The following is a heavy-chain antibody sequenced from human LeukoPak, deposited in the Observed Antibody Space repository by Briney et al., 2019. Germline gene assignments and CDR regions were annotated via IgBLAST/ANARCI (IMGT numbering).Heavy chain of an antibody. D-gene: IGHD6-19*01. Sequence: GGSLRLSCVASGFTFSSRDWMTWVRQAPGKGLEWVANIKQDGSEKNYVDSVKGRFTISRDNSKNTLYLQMGSLRAEDMAVYYCARDPAVAGFPLGGIDYWGQGTLVTVSS. J-gene: IGHJ4*02. CDR1: GFTFSSRDW. V-gene: IGHV3-7*01. CDR3: ARDPAVAGFPLGGIDY. CDR2: IKQDGSEK.